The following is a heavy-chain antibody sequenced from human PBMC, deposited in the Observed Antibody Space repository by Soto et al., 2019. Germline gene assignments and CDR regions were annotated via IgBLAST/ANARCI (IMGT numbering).Heavy chain of an antibody. CDR3: ATDILGAPDAFDI. D-gene: IGHD3-9*01. CDR1: GYTLTELS. J-gene: IGHJ3*02. V-gene: IGHV1-24*01. Sequence: VASVKVSCKVSGYTLTELSMHWVRQAPGKGLEWMGGFDPEDGETIYAQKFQGRVTMTEDTSTDTAYMELSSLRSEDTAVYYCATDILGAPDAFDIWGQGTMVTVSS. CDR2: FDPEDGET.